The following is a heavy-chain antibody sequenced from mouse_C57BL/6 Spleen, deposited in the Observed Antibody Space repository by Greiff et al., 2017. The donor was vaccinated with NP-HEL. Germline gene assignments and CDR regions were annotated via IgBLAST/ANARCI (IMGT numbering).Heavy chain of an antibody. Sequence: QVQLKQSGPGLVQPSQSLSITCTVSGFSLTSYGVHWVRQSPGKGLEWLGVIWSGGSTDYNAAFISRLSISKDNSKSQVFFKMSSLQADDTAIYYCARKGVTTTGDAMDYWGQGTSVTVSS. CDR3: ARKGVTTTGDAMDY. CDR2: IWSGGST. CDR1: GFSLTSYG. J-gene: IGHJ4*01. D-gene: IGHD2-2*01. V-gene: IGHV2-2*01.